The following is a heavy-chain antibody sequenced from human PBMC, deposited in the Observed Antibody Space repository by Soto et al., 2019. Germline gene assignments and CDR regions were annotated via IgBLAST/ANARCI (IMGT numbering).Heavy chain of an antibody. CDR1: GFTCSNAW. V-gene: IGHV3-15*01. D-gene: IGHD2-2*01. Sequence: GGSLRLSCAASGFTCSNAWMSWVRQAPGKGLEWVGRIKSKTDGGTTDYAAPVKGRFTISRDDSKNTLYLQMNSLKTEDTAVYYCTTGMCSSTSCYAGGYYYYGMDVWGHGTTVTVSS. CDR3: TTGMCSSTSCYAGGYYYYGMDV. CDR2: IKSKTDGGTT. J-gene: IGHJ6*02.